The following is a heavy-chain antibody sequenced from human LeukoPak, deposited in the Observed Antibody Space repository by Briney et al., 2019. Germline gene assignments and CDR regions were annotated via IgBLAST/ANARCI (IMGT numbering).Heavy chain of an antibody. V-gene: IGHV3-33*01. J-gene: IGHJ4*02. CDR2: IWYDGSSQ. Sequence: PGGSLRLFCAASGFTLSSHAMHWVRQAPGRGLEWVAVIWYDGSSQYYADSVKGRFTISRDNSKNTLYLQMNSLRVEDTAVYYCARDEGVVLVPSYYFDYWGQGTLVTVSS. D-gene: IGHD3-3*01. CDR3: ARDEGVVLVPSYYFDY. CDR1: GFTLSSHA.